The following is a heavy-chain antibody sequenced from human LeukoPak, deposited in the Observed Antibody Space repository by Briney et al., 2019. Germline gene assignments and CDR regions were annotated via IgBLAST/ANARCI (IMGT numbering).Heavy chain of an antibody. J-gene: IGHJ4*02. CDR2: IYISGST. Sequence: KPSETLSLTCTVSGGSISSYYWSWIRQPAGKGLEWIGRIYISGSTNYNPSLKSRVTMSVDTSKNQFSLKLSSVTAADTAVYYCARSSPLSYYDILIGPYYFDYWGQGTLVTVSS. D-gene: IGHD3-9*01. CDR1: GGSISSYY. CDR3: ARSSPLSYYDILIGPYYFDY. V-gene: IGHV4-4*07.